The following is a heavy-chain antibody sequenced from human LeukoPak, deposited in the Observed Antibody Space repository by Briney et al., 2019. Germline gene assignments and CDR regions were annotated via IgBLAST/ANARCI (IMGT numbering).Heavy chain of an antibody. D-gene: IGHD3-10*01. CDR3: ARDIFDGFGESISPLNWFDP. CDR1: GGTFSSYP. Sequence: SVKVSCKASGGTFSSYPISWVRQAPGQGLEWMGRIIPFLGIANYAQKFQGRVTITADSSTSTAYVELSSLRSEDTAVYYCARDIFDGFGESISPLNWFDPWGQGTLVTVSS. J-gene: IGHJ5*01. V-gene: IGHV1-69*04. CDR2: IIPFLGIA.